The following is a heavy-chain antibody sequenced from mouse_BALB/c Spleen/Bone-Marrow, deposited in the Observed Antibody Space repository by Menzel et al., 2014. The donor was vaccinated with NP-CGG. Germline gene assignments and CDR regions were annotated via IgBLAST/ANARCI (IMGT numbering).Heavy chain of an antibody. CDR1: GFAFSNCD. CDR2: ITSGGGNT. V-gene: IGHV5-9*02. CDR3: ARVWDWFAY. J-gene: IGHJ3*01. D-gene: IGHD4-1*01. Sequence: EVKLVESGGGLVKPGGSLKLSCTASGFAFSNCDMSWVRQTPEKRLEWVATITSGGGNTYYPDSVKGRFTISRDNARNTLYLQMSSLRSEDTALYYCARVWDWFAYWGQGTPVTVSA.